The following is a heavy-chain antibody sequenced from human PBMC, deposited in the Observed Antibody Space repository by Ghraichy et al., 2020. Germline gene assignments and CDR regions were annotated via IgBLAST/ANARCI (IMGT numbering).Heavy chain of an antibody. D-gene: IGHD3-22*01. CDR3: ARDYYDSSGYYWGIDY. CDR1: GYTFTSYG. V-gene: IGHV1-18*01. CDR2: ISAYNGNT. Sequence: ASVKVSCKASGYTFTSYGISWVRQAPGQGLEWMGWISAYNGNTNYAQKLQGRVTMTIDTSTSTAYMELRSLRSDDTAVYYCARDYYDSSGYYWGIDYWGQGTLVTVSS. J-gene: IGHJ4*02.